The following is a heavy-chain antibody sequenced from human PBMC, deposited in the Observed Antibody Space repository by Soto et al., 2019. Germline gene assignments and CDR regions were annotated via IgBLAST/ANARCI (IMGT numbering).Heavy chain of an antibody. CDR2: ISSNGGST. CDR1: GFTFSSYA. Sequence: GGSLRLSCSASGFTFSSYAMHWVRQAPGKGLEYVSAISSNGGSTYYADSVKGRFTISRDNSKNTLYLQMSSLRAGDTAVYYCVKNLKDCTSGVCSWYFNLWGRGTLVTVSS. V-gene: IGHV3-64D*08. J-gene: IGHJ2*01. CDR3: VKNLKDCTSGVCSWYFNL. D-gene: IGHD2-8*01.